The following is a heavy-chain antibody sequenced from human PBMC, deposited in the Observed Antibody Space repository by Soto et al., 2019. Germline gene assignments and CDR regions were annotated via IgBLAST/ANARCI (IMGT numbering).Heavy chain of an antibody. D-gene: IGHD5-18*01. CDR2: IIPIFGTA. Sequence: VKVSCKASGGTFSSYAISWVRQAPGQGLEWMGGIIPIFGTANYAQKFQGRVTITADESTSTAYMELSSLRSEDTAVYYCARGKRIQLWLGEYYFDYWGQGTLVTVSS. J-gene: IGHJ4*02. CDR1: GGTFSSYA. CDR3: ARGKRIQLWLGEYYFDY. V-gene: IGHV1-69*13.